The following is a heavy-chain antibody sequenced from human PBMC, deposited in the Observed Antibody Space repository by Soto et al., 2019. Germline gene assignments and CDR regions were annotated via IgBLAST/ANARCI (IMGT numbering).Heavy chain of an antibody. CDR2: IYYSGST. V-gene: IGHV4-31*03. CDR3: ARGRDGDAYNTTHYYYYFGTDV. CDR1: GGSLSSGGYY. Sequence: SSETLSLTCTVPGGSLSSGGYYLSWFHQAPGKGLGWVVYIYYSGSTYYNPSLKSRVTISVDTSKNQFSLNLSSVTAADTAVYYCARGRDGDAYNTTHYYYYFGTDVWDQGTTVT. J-gene: IGHJ6*02. D-gene: IGHD7-27*01.